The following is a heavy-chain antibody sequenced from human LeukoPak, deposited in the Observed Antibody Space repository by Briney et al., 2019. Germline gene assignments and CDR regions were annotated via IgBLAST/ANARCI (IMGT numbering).Heavy chain of an antibody. CDR1: GYTFTGYY. V-gene: IGHV1-2*02. J-gene: IGHJ1*01. CDR2: INPNSGGT. D-gene: IGHD3-16*02. CDR3: AREESSPYDYIWGSYRYGYFQH. Sequence: ASVKVSCKASGYTFTGYYMHWVRQAPGQGLEWMGWINPNSGGTNYAQKFQGRVTMTRDTSISTAYMELRSLRSDDTAVYYCAREESSPYDYIWGSYRYGYFQHWGQGTLVTVSS.